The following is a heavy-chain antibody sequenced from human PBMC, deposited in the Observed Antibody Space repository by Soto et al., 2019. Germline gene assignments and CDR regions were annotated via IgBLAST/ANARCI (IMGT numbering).Heavy chain of an antibody. CDR3: ARDPEGMDV. J-gene: IGHJ6*02. Sequence: SETLSLTCTVSGGSVSSGSYYWSWIRQPPGKGLEWIGYIYYSGSTNYNPSLKSRVTISVDTSKNQFSLKLSSVTAADTAVYYCARDPEGMDVWGQGTTVTVSS. CDR1: GGSVSSGSYY. CDR2: IYYSGST. V-gene: IGHV4-61*01.